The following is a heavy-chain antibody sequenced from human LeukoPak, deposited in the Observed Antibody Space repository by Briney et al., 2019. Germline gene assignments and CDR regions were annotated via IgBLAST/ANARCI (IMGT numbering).Heavy chain of an antibody. CDR3: ARDSIAGYSLSW. CDR1: GGSISSYY. Sequence: SETLSLTCTVSGGSISSYYWSWIRQPPGKGLEWIGYIYYSGSTNYNPSLKSRVTISVDTSKNQFSLKLSSVTAADTAVYYCARDSIAGYSLSWWGQGTLVTVSS. CDR2: IYYSGST. D-gene: IGHD3-9*01. V-gene: IGHV4-59*12. J-gene: IGHJ4*02.